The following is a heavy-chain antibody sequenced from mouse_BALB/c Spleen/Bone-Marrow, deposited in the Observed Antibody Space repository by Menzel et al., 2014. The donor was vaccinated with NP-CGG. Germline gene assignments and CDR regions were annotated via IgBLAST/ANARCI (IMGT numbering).Heavy chain of an antibody. J-gene: IGHJ2*01. CDR2: INPYYDVT. Sequence: VQLKESGPELVKPGASVKMSCKASGYTFINYVMHWVKQKPGQGLEWIGYINPYYDVTKYNEKFKGKATLTSDKSPSTAYMELSSLTSEDSAVYYCARGVDFDYWGQGTTLTVSS. CDR1: GYTFINYV. CDR3: ARGVDFDY. V-gene: IGHV1-14*01.